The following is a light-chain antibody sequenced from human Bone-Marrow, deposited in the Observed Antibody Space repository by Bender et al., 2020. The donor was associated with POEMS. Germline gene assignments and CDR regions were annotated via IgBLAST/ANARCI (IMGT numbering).Light chain of an antibody. CDR1: NLGSKT. J-gene: IGLJ2*01. V-gene: IGLV3-21*02. CDR2: DDT. CDR3: QSYDTSLSAVV. Sequence: SYVLTQPPSVSVAPGLTAGISCGGDNLGSKTVHWYQQRPGQAPVLVVFDDTKRPSGIPERISGSNSGTSASLAITGLQAEDEADYYCQSYDTSLSAVVFGGGTKLTVL.